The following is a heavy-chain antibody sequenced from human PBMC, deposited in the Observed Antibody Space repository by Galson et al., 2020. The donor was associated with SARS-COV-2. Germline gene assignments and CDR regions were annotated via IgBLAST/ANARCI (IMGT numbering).Heavy chain of an antibody. D-gene: IGHD4-17*01. V-gene: IGHV3-9*01. J-gene: IGHJ4*02. CDR3: AKLGDYACY. CDR2: ISWNSGSR. Sequence: GGSLRLSCAASGFTFDDYAMHWVRQAPGKGLEWVSGISWNSGSRGYADSVMGRFTISRDNATNSLYLQMNSLRAEDTALYYGAKLGDYACYWGQGTLVTVSS. CDR1: GFTFDDYA.